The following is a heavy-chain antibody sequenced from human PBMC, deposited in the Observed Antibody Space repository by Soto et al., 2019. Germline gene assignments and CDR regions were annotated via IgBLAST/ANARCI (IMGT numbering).Heavy chain of an antibody. V-gene: IGHV2-5*01. J-gene: IGHJ4*02. CDR3: ARPYYDILTGYYNEFFDY. D-gene: IGHD3-9*01. CDR1: GFSLSTSGVG. Sequence: QITLKESGPTLVKPTQTLTLTCTFSGFSLSTSGVGVGWIRQPPGKALEWLALIYWNDDKRYSPSLKSRLTITKDTSKNQVVLTMTNMDPVDTATYYCARPYYDILTGYYNEFFDYWGQGTLVTVSS. CDR2: IYWNDDK.